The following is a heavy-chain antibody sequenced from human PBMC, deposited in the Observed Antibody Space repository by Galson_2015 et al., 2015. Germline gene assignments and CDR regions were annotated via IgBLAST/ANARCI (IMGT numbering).Heavy chain of an antibody. CDR1: GYTFTSYY. V-gene: IGHV1-46*01. D-gene: IGHD5-18*01. CDR3: ASSGVRGHTYIYTFDY. J-gene: IGHJ4*02. Sequence: SVKVSCKASGYTFTSYYIQWVRQAPGQGLEWMGIINPSGGSTIYAQKFQGRVTMTRDTSTSTVYMEVSSLRSEDTAVYYCASSGVRGHTYIYTFDYWGQGTLVTVSS. CDR2: INPSGGST.